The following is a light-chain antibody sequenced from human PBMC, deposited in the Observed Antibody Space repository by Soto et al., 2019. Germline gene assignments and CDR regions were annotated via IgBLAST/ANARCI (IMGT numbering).Light chain of an antibody. Sequence: DLQMTQSPSSQSASVGDRVTITCRTSQNIIKYLNWYQQKPGKAPKFLIYGASTLQTGVPSRFSGGGSGTDFTLTISSLQPEDFATYYCQQTYTTPYTFGQGTKLDIK. CDR1: QNIIKY. CDR3: QQTYTTPYT. V-gene: IGKV1-39*01. J-gene: IGKJ2*01. CDR2: GAS.